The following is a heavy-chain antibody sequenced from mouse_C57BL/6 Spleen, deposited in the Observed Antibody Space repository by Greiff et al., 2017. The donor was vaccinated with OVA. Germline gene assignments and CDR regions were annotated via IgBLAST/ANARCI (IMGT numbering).Heavy chain of an antibody. CDR2: IDPETGGT. D-gene: IGHD2-3*01. V-gene: IGHV1-15*01. CDR1: GYTFTDYE. J-gene: IGHJ3*01. CDR3: TRSGDGPFAY. Sequence: VQLQQSGAELVRPGASVTLSCKASGYTFTDYEMHWVKQTPVHGLEWIGAIDPETGGTAYNQKFKGKAILTADKSSSTAYMELRSLTSEDSAVYYCTRSGDGPFAYWGQGTLVTVSA.